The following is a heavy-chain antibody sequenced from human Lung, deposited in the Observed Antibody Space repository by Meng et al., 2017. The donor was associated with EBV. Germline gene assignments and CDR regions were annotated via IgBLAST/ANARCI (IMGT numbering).Heavy chain of an antibody. CDR1: SGSIRNQY. CDR2: IYDSGST. J-gene: IGHJ4*02. CDR3: ARTLYYYMDY. Sequence: VQRPESGPGLVRPSETLSLTCTVSSGSIRNQYWSWIRQPPGKALEWIGYIYDSGSTTYNPSLKSRLTISSDTSKNQVSLRLTSVTAADTAVYYCARTLYYYMDYWGPGTLVTGSS. V-gene: IGHV4-59*11. D-gene: IGHD2/OR15-2a*01.